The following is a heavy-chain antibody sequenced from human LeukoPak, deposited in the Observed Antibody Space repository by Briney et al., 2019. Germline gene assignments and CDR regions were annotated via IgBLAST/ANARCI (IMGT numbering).Heavy chain of an antibody. Sequence: KSGGSLRLSCAASGFTFSSYSMNWVRQAPGKGLEWVSSISSSSSYIYYADSVKGRFTISRDNAKNSLYLQMNSLRAEDTAVYYCARERAHYYDSSGYTYWGQGTLVTVPS. CDR2: ISSSSSYI. J-gene: IGHJ4*02. CDR1: GFTFSSYS. V-gene: IGHV3-21*01. CDR3: ARERAHYYDSSGYTY. D-gene: IGHD3-22*01.